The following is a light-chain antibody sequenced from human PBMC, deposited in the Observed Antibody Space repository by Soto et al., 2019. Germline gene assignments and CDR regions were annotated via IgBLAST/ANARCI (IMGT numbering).Light chain of an antibody. CDR3: TSYATGDTFP. Sequence: QSVLTQPPSASGSPGQAVTISCTGTSRDVGGYNCVSWYQHHPGKVPKLLIYEVDKRPSGVPDRFSGSKSGNTASLTVSGLQAEDEAYYYCTSYATGDTFPFGGGTKLTVL. V-gene: IGLV2-8*01. J-gene: IGLJ2*01. CDR2: EVD. CDR1: SRDVGGYNC.